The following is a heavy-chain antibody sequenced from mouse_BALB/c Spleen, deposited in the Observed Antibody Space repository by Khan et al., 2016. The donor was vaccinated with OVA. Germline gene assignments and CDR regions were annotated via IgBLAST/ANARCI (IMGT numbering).Heavy chain of an antibody. V-gene: IGHV7-3*02. CDR3: ARDQVGSYFDF. CDR2: IRNKADGYTT. CDR1: GFNFSNYY. Sequence: EVKLVESGGGLVQPGDSLRLSCATSGFNFSNYYMTWVRQPPGKPLEWLGFIRNKADGYTTEYSPSVEGRFTFSRDNSQSILYLQMNTLRTEDSATYYCARDQVGSYFDFWGQGTTLTVSS. D-gene: IGHD1-3*01. J-gene: IGHJ2*01.